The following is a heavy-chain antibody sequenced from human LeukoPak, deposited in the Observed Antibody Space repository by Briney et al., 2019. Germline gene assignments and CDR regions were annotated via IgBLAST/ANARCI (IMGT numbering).Heavy chain of an antibody. CDR2: IYQSGNS. D-gene: IGHD1-20*01. J-gene: IGHJ4*02. CDR1: GYSLSSGYY. V-gene: IGHV4-38-2*01. Sequence: SETLSLTCAVSGYSLSSGYYWGWIRQPPGKGLEWIGSIYQSGNSYQKSSLKSRLTLSVDTSKNHFSLKVRPVTAADTAVYYCARSPSRYNWNFDYWGQGILVIVSS. CDR3: ARSPSRYNWNFDY.